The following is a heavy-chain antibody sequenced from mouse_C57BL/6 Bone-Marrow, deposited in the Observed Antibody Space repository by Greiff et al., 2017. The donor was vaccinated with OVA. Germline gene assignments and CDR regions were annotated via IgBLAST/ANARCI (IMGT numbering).Heavy chain of an antibody. CDR2: IYPGDGDT. Sequence: QVQLKESGPELVKPGASVKISCKASGYAFSSSWMNWVKQRPGKGLEWIGRIYPGDGDTNYNGKFKGKATLTADKSSSTAYMQLSSLTSEDSAVYFCARGYALPEFAYWGQGTLVTVSA. CDR3: ARGYALPEFAY. CDR1: GYAFSSSW. D-gene: IGHD2-10*02. V-gene: IGHV1-82*01. J-gene: IGHJ3*01.